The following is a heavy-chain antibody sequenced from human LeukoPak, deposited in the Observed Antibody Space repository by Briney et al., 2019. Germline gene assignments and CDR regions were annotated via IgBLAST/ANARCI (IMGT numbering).Heavy chain of an antibody. CDR1: GFTLSSYW. V-gene: IGHV3-7*05. D-gene: IGHD6-19*01. Sequence: GGSLRLSCVGSGFTLSSYWMNWVRQAPGKGLEWVANINPDGNAESYVDSVKGRFTISRDNAKNSVFLQMNSLRVEDTAVYYCLGSGYGPSWGQGTRVTVSS. J-gene: IGHJ5*02. CDR3: LGSGYGPS. CDR2: INPDGNAE.